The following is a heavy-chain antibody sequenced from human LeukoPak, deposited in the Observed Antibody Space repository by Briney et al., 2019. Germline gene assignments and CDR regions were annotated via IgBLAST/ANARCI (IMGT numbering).Heavy chain of an antibody. D-gene: IGHD2-15*01. CDR3: ARVSSGVYFDY. CDR2: IYYSGSA. CDR1: GGSISSYY. Sequence: PSETLSLTCTVSGGSISSYYWSWIRQPPGKGLELIGYIYYSGSANYNPSLKSRVTISVDTSKNQFSLKLSSVTAADTAVYYCARVSSGVYFDYWGQGTLVTVSS. J-gene: IGHJ4*02. V-gene: IGHV4-59*01.